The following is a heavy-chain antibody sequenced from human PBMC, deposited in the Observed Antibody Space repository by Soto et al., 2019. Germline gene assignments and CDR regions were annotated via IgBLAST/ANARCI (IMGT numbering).Heavy chain of an antibody. CDR3: ASLRGYYDSSGCFDY. V-gene: IGHV4-39*01. CDR2: IYYSGST. CDR1: GGSISSSSYY. D-gene: IGHD3-22*01. J-gene: IGHJ4*02. Sequence: PSETLSLTCTVSGGSISSSSYYWGWIRQPPGKGLEWIGSIYYSGSTYYNPSLKSRVTISVDTSKNQFPLKLSSVTAADTAVYYCASLRGYYDSSGCFDYWGQGTLVTVSS.